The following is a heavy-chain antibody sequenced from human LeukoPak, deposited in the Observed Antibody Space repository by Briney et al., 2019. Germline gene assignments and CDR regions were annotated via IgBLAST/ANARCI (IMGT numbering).Heavy chain of an antibody. D-gene: IGHD6-19*01. CDR3: AASSGWYRNY. Sequence: PGGSLRLSCAASGFTFSSYAMSWVRQAPGKGLEWVSGITGSGSGTYYADSVKGQFTISRDNAKNTLYLQMNSLRAEDTAVYYCAASSGWYRNYWGQGTLVTVSS. J-gene: IGHJ4*02. V-gene: IGHV3-23*01. CDR2: ITGSGSGT. CDR1: GFTFSSYA.